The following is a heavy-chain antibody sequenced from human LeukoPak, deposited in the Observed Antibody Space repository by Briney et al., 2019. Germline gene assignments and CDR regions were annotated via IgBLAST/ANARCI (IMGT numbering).Heavy chain of an antibody. CDR3: ARGVVVVAANDY. CDR1: GFTFSSYE. D-gene: IGHD2-15*01. V-gene: IGHV3-48*03. J-gene: IGHJ4*02. CDR2: ISSSGSTI. Sequence: GGSLRLSCAASGFTFSSYEMNWVRQAPGKGLELVSYISSSGSTIYYEDSVKGRFTISRDNAKNSLYLQMNSLRAEDTAVYYCARGVVVVAANDYWGQGTLVTVSS.